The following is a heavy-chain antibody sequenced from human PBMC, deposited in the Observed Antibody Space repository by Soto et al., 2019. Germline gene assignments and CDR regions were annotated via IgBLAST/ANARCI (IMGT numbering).Heavy chain of an antibody. J-gene: IGHJ4*02. CDR2: IIPIFGTA. V-gene: IGHV1-69*01. CDR3: ARGWGYDSTDYYYAY. Sequence: QVQLVQSGAEVRKPGSSVRVSCKASGGSLNRHTISWVRQAPGQGLEWMGGIIPIFGTANHAQKLQGRVTIIADESTSKVYMELSSLRSDDTAIYYCARGWGYDSTDYYYAYWGQGTLVIVSS. D-gene: IGHD3-22*01. CDR1: GGSLNRHT.